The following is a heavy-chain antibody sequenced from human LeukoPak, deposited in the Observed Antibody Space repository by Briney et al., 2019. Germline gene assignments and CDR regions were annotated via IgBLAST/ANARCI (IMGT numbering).Heavy chain of an antibody. CDR2: IRGSGGSR. J-gene: IGHJ4*02. V-gene: IGHV3-23*01. CDR3: ALIAGAVAPEYDFDY. D-gene: IGHD6-19*01. CDR1: GFTLSSYA. Sequence: GGSLSLSCAASGFTLSSYAMICVRQAPGQGREWFSAIRGSGGSRYYADYVEGRFTISRDNCKDTLYLQMHSLSAEDTAVYYCALIAGAVAPEYDFDYWGEGTLVTVSS.